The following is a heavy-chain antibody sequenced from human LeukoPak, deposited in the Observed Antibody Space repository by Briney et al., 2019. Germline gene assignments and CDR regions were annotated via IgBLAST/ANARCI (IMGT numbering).Heavy chain of an antibody. CDR3: ARGGRWELHTGYDY. V-gene: IGHV3-7*01. J-gene: IGHJ4*02. Sequence: PGGSLRLSCAASGFTFSSYWMSWVRQAPGKGLEWVANIKQDGSEKYYVDSVKGRFTISRDNAKNSLYLQMNSLRAEDTAVYYCARGGRWELHTGYDYWGQGTLVTVSS. D-gene: IGHD1-26*01. CDR1: GFTFSSYW. CDR2: IKQDGSEK.